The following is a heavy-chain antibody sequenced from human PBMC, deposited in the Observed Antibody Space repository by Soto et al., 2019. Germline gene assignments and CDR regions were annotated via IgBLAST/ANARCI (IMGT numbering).Heavy chain of an antibody. Sequence: EVQLVESGGGLVKPGGSLRLSCAASGFTFSSYSMNWVRQAPGKGLEWVSSISSSSSYIYYADSVKGRFTISRDNAKNSLYLQMNCLRAEDTAVYYCARTAAAGSYWYFDLWGRGTLVTVSS. V-gene: IGHV3-21*01. D-gene: IGHD6-13*01. CDR2: ISSSSSYI. CDR3: ARTAAAGSYWYFDL. J-gene: IGHJ2*01. CDR1: GFTFSSYS.